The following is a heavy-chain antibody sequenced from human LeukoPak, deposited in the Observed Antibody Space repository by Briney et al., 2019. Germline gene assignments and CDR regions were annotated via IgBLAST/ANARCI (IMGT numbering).Heavy chain of an antibody. CDR3: ARHSGSGSLSRPFDP. J-gene: IGHJ5*02. D-gene: IGHD3-10*01. V-gene: IGHV4-39*01. CDR2: IYYTGST. Sequence: SETLSLTCSVSGGSVTSGGFYWGWLRQPPGKGPEWIATIYYTGSTYYNPSLTSRVTISLDPSKTQFSLRLTSVTATDTAVYHCARHSGSGSLSRPFDPWGQGTLVTVSS. CDR1: GGSVTSGGFY.